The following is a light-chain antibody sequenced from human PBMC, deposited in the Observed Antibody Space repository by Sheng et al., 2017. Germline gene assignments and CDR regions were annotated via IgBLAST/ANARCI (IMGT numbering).Light chain of an antibody. CDR3: QQYGIAPET. CDR1: QNLGSD. J-gene: IGKJ1*01. V-gene: IGKV3-20*01. Sequence: EIVLTQFPATLSLSPGERATLSCRASQNLGSDLAWYQRKPGQAPRPLIYDISNRAPGIPDRFSGRGSGTDFTLTITRLEPEDFALYFCQQYGIAPETFGQGTKVEIK. CDR2: DIS.